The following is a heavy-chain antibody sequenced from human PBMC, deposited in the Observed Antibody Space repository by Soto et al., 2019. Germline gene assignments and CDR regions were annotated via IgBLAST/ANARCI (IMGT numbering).Heavy chain of an antibody. V-gene: IGHV4-4*07. CDR2: IQTSGIT. D-gene: IGHD3-10*01. Sequence: QVQLQESGPGLVKPSETLSLTCTVAGGSISTYYWSWIRQPAGKGLEWIGRIQTSGITNYNPSLKSRVTMSVDTSKNQLSLKLRSVTAADTAVYYCARDLEVSSRGGRWFDPWGQGTRVTVSS. CDR3: ARDLEVSSRGGRWFDP. CDR1: GGSISTYY. J-gene: IGHJ5*02.